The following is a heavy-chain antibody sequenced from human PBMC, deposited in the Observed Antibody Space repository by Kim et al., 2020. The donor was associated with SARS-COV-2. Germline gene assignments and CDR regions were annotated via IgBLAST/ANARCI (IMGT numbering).Heavy chain of an antibody. CDR3: ARVHAGYGDYYYGMDV. V-gene: IGHV3-30*07. Sequence: SGKGRFAVSRDNTKNTLYLQMNSLRAEDTAVYDCARVHAGYGDYYYGMDVWGQGTTVTVSS. D-gene: IGHD4-17*01. J-gene: IGHJ6*02.